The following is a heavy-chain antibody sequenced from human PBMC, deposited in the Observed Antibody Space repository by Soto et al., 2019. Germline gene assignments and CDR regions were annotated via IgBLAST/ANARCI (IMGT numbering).Heavy chain of an antibody. D-gene: IGHD3-10*01. CDR2: IWDDGSSK. CDR3: ARDSALYYYGSGTCVFYYYYMDV. CDR1: GFTFSSYG. V-gene: IGHV3-33*01. Sequence: QVQLVESGGGVVQPGRSLRLSCAASGFTFSSYGMHWVRQAPGKGLEWVAVIWDDGSSKDNADSVKGRFTIARDNSKNTLYLQMNSLRAEVTAVYYCARDSALYYYGSGTCVFYYYYMDVWGKGTTVTVSS. J-gene: IGHJ6*03.